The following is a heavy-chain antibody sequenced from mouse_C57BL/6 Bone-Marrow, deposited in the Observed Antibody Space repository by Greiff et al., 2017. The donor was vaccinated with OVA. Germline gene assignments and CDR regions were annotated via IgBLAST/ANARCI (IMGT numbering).Heavy chain of an antibody. CDR1: GFTFSSYG. J-gene: IGHJ3*01. Sequence: DVLLVESGGDLVKPGGSLKLSCAASGFTFSSYGMSWVRQTPDKRLEWVATISSCGSYTYYPDSVKGRFTISRDNAKNTLYLQMSSLKSEDTAMYYCARPTYYGSSDGFAYWGQGTLVTVSA. D-gene: IGHD1-1*01. V-gene: IGHV5-6*01. CDR3: ARPTYYGSSDGFAY. CDR2: ISSCGSYT.